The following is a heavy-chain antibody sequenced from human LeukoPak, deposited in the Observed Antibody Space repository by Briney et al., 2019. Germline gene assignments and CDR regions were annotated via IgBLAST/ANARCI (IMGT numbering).Heavy chain of an antibody. Sequence: PGGSLRLSCAASGFTISDYYMSWIRQAPGKGLEWVSYISSSSSYTNYADSVKGRFTISRDNAKNSLYLQMNSLRAEDTAVYYCARAGEGDGSGSYYFDYWGQGTLATVSS. V-gene: IGHV3-11*06. CDR1: GFTISDYY. D-gene: IGHD3-10*01. CDR3: ARAGEGDGSGSYYFDY. J-gene: IGHJ4*02. CDR2: ISSSSSYT.